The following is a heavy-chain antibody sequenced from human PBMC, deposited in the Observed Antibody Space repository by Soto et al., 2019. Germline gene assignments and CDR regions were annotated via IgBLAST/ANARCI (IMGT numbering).Heavy chain of an antibody. CDR3: ARDFGGSYVFDY. Sequence: SSVKVSCKASGGTFSSYAISWVRQAPGQGLEWMGGIIPIFGTANYAKKFQGRVTITADESTSTAYMELSSLRSEDTAVYYCARDFGGSYVFDYWGQGTLVTLTA. CDR1: GGTFSSYA. V-gene: IGHV1-69*13. D-gene: IGHD1-26*01. J-gene: IGHJ4*02. CDR2: IIPIFGTA.